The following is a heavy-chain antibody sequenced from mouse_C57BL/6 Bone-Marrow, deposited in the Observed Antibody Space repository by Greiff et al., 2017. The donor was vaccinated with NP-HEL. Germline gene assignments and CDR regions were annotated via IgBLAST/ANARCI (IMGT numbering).Heavy chain of an antibody. CDR3: ARVPDGYYVWYFDV. D-gene: IGHD2-3*01. V-gene: IGHV1-26*01. Sequence: VQLQQSGPELVKPGASVKISCKASGYTFTDYYMNWVKQSHGKSLEWIGDINPNNGGTSYNQKFKGKATLTVDKSSSTAYMELRSLTSEDSAVYYCARVPDGYYVWYFDVWGTGTTVTVSS. CDR1: GYTFTDYY. CDR2: INPNNGGT. J-gene: IGHJ1*03.